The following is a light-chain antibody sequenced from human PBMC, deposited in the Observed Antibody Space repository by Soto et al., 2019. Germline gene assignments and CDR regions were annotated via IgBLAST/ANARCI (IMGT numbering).Light chain of an antibody. Sequence: DIQMTKSPSTLSASVGDRVTITCRASQSISSLLAWYQQKPGKAPKTLIYTASSLEIGVPSRYSGSGSRTEFTLTISILQPDDFATYYCQHYNCLRTFGQGTKVEIK. V-gene: IGKV1-5*03. CDR3: QHYNCLRT. CDR2: TAS. CDR1: QSISSL. J-gene: IGKJ1*01.